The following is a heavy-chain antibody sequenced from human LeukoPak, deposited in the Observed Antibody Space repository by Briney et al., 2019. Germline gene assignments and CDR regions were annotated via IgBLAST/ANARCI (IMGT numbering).Heavy chain of an antibody. CDR2: ISGSGGST. CDR1: GFAFSNFA. D-gene: IGHD3-10*01. Sequence: GGSLRLSCAASGFAFSNFAMSWVRQAPGKGLEWVSAISGSGGSTYYADSVKGRFTISRDNSKNTLYLQMNSLRAEDTAVYYCAGRITMVRGVIISPVFDYYYGMDVWGQGTTVTVSS. CDR3: AGRITMVRGVIISPVFDYYYGMDV. J-gene: IGHJ6*02. V-gene: IGHV3-23*01.